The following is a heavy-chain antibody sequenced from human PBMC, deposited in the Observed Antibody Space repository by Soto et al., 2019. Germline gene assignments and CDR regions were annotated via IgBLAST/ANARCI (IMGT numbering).Heavy chain of an antibody. J-gene: IGHJ5*02. CDR1: GFTFSAFA. CDR2: LWPDRNGE. D-gene: IGHD2-8*01. Sequence: PGGSLRLSCTTSGFTFSAFALHWVRQAPGKGLEWVAILWPDRNGEYYADSVKGRFTISSDNSKNTLSLQMDSLRAEDTAVYYCATGSSCSNGVRYNLGWFGPWGQGTLVTVSS. CDR3: ATGSSCSNGVRYNLGWFGP. V-gene: IGHV3-33*01.